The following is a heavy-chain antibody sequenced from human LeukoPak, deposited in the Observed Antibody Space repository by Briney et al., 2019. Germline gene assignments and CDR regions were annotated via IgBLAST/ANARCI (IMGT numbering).Heavy chain of an antibody. CDR1: GYTFTSYY. CDR3: ASSLGLITIFGVVINSMGPDAFDI. D-gene: IGHD3-3*01. CDR2: INPSGGST. J-gene: IGHJ3*02. V-gene: IGHV1-46*01. Sequence: ASVKVSCKASGYTFTSYYLHCVRQAPGQGLEWMGIINPSGGSTGYAQKFQGRVTMTRDTSTSTVYMELSSLRSEDTAVYYCASSLGLITIFGVVINSMGPDAFDIWGQGTMVTVSS.